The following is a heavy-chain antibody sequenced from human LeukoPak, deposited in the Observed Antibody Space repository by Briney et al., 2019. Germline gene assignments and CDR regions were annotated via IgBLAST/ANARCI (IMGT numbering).Heavy chain of an antibody. CDR3: ARERATAYCGGDCYTL. Sequence: GGSLRLSCAASGFTFDDYAMHWVRQAPGKGLEWVSSISWNSGTIGYADSVKGRFTISRDNAKNSLYLQMNSLRAEDTAVYYCARERATAYCGGDCYTLWGQGTLVTVSS. CDR2: ISWNSGTI. CDR1: GFTFDDYA. D-gene: IGHD2-21*02. J-gene: IGHJ4*02. V-gene: IGHV3-9*01.